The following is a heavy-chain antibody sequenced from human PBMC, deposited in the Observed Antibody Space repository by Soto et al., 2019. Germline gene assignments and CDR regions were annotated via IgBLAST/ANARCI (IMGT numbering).Heavy chain of an antibody. CDR2: IYYSGST. CDR1: GGSISSGGYY. CDR3: ARAPLILGGVVVIPENDAFDI. V-gene: IGHV4-31*03. D-gene: IGHD3-22*01. J-gene: IGHJ3*02. Sequence: SSETLSLTCTVSGGSISSGGYYWSWIRQHPGKGLEWIGYIYYSGSTYYNPSLKSRVTISVDTSKNQFSLKLSSVTAADTAVYYCARAPLILGGVVVIPENDAFDIWGQGTMVTVSS.